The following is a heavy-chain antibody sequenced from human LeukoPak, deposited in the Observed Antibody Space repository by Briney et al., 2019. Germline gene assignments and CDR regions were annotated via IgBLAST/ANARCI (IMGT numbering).Heavy chain of an antibody. Sequence: GGSLRLSCAASGFTFSSYGMHWVRQAPGKGLEWVAFIRYDGSNKYYADSVKGRFTISRDNSKNTLYLQMNSLRAEDTAVYYCAKESIRKWYYDFPPDAFDIWGQGTMVTVSS. D-gene: IGHD3-3*01. CDR1: GFTFSSYG. J-gene: IGHJ3*02. CDR3: AKESIRKWYYDFPPDAFDI. V-gene: IGHV3-30*02. CDR2: IRYDGSNK.